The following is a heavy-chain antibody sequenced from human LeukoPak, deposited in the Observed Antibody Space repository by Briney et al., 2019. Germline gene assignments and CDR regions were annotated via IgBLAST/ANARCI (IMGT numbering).Heavy chain of an antibody. Sequence: GGSLRPSCAAPGSTFSSYWMHWVRQAPGKGLVWVSRINSDGRSTSYADSVKGRFTISRDNAKNTLYLQMSSLRAEDTAVYYCARDLRVRGVSNYFDYWGQGTLVTVSS. V-gene: IGHV3-74*01. CDR1: GSTFSSYW. D-gene: IGHD3-10*01. CDR2: INSDGRST. CDR3: ARDLRVRGVSNYFDY. J-gene: IGHJ4*02.